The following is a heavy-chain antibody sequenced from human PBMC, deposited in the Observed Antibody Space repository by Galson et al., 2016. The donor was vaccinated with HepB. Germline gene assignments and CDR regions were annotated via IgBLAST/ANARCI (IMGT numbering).Heavy chain of an antibody. CDR1: GFTFSDYS. V-gene: IGHV3-48*02. J-gene: IGHJ6*02. CDR3: ARGPMVRGLGTSYYLFGMDV. CDR2: IDLSSDTI. Sequence: SLRLSCAASGFTFSDYSMNWVRQAPGKGLEWVSYIDLSSDTIYYRDSAKGRFTISRDNARNSLYLQMNSLRDEDTAMYYCARGPMVRGLGTSYYLFGMDVWGQGTTVTVSS. D-gene: IGHD3-10*01.